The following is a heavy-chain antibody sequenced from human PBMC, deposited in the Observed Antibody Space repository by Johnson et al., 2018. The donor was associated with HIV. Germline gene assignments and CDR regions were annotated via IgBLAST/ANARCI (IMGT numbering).Heavy chain of an antibody. Sequence: QVQLVEPGGGVVQPGRSLRLSCAASGFTFSNYAIHWVRQAPGKGLEWVALISYDGRTKYYADSVKGRFTISRDNSKKTLSLQMSSLRAEDTAVYYSAAGWWPGCFDIWGQGTMVTVSS. CDR1: GFTFSNYA. J-gene: IGHJ3*02. CDR2: ISYDGRTK. V-gene: IGHV3-30*04. CDR3: AAGWWPGCFDI. D-gene: IGHD2-15*01.